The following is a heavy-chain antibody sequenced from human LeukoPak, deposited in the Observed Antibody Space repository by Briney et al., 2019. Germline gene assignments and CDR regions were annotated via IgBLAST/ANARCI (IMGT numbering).Heavy chain of an antibody. D-gene: IGHD2-8*01. CDR2: IYTSGST. Sequence: SETLSLTCTVSGGSISSGSYYWSWIRQPAGKGLEWIGRIYTSGSTNYNPSLKSRVTISVDTSKNQFSLKLSSVTAADTAVYYCARGRTSGWNYFDYWGQGTLVTVSS. J-gene: IGHJ4*02. CDR3: ARGRTSGWNYFDY. CDR1: GGSISSGSYY. V-gene: IGHV4-61*02.